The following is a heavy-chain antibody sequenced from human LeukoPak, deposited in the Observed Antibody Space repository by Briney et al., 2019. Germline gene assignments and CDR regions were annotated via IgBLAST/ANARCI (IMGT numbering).Heavy chain of an antibody. J-gene: IGHJ3*02. V-gene: IGHV3-23*01. CDR1: GFTFSSYS. CDR2: VTGSGGGT. CDR3: AKGNDLWRGALDI. Sequence: GASLRLSCAASGFTFSSYSMSWVRQAPGKGLEWVSGVTGSGGGTDYEDSVKGRFTISRDNSKNTLYLQMDSLRVEDTAVYYCAKGNDLWRGALDIWGQETMVTVSS. D-gene: IGHD3-3*01.